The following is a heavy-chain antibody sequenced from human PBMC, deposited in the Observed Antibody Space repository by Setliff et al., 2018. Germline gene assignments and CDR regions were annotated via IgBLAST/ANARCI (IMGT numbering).Heavy chain of an antibody. D-gene: IGHD5-12*01. CDR3: ARVNSGYDGGSN. J-gene: IGHJ4*02. CDR2: ISAYNGNT. V-gene: IGHV1-18*01. Sequence: ASVKVPCKASGYTFTSYGISWVRQAPGQGPERMGWISAYNGNTNYAQKLQGRVTMTTDTSTSTAYMELRSLRSDDTAVYYCARVNSGYDGGSNWGQGTLVTVSS. CDR1: GYTFTSYG.